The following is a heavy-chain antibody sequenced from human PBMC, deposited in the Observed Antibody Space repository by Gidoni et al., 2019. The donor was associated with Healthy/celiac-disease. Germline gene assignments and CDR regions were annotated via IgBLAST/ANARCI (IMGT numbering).Heavy chain of an antibody. V-gene: IGHV3-7*03. J-gene: IGHJ6*02. Sequence: EVQLVESGGGLVQPGGSLRLPCAASGFTFSSCWMSWVRQAPGKGREWVANIKQDGSEKYYVDSVKGRFTISRDNAKNSLYLQMNSLRAEDTAVYYCARTYYDFWSGYYNPLDYYYYGMDVWGQGTTVTVSS. CDR2: IKQDGSEK. CDR3: ARTYYDFWSGYYNPLDYYYYGMDV. CDR1: GFTFSSCW. D-gene: IGHD3-3*01.